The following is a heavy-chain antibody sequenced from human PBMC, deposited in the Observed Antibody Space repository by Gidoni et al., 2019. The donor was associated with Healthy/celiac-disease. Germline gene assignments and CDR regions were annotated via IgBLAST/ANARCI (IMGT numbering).Heavy chain of an antibody. CDR3: ARHLGYSGYDFLPYNWFDP. Sequence: EVQLVQSGAEVKKPGESLKISCKGSGYSFTSYWIGWVRQMPGKGLEWMGIIYPGDSDTRYSPSFQGQVTISADKSISTAYLQWSSLKASDTAMYYCARHLGYSGYDFLPYNWFDPWGQGTLVTVSS. CDR1: GYSFTSYW. J-gene: IGHJ5*02. V-gene: IGHV5-51*01. D-gene: IGHD5-12*01. CDR2: IYPGDSDT.